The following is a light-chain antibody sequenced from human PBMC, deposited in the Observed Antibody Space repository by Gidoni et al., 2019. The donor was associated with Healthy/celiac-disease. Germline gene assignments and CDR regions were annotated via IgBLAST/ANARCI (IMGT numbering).Light chain of an antibody. V-gene: IGKV1-5*01. J-gene: IGKJ1*01. CDR3: QQYNSYSGT. Sequence: DIQMTQSPSTLSASVGDRVTITCRASQSISSWLAWYQQKPGKAPKLLIYDASSLASGVPSRFSSSGSGTEFTLTIRSLQPDDFATYYCQQYNSYSGTFGQGTKVEIK. CDR2: DAS. CDR1: QSISSW.